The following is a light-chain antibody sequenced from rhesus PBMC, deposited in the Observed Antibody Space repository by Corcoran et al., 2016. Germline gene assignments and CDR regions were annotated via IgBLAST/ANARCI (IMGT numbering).Light chain of an antibody. V-gene: IGLV2-32*02. Sequence: QAALTQPRSVSGSPGQSVTISCTGTSSDIGGYKYVSWYQQHPGTAPKLMIYEVSKRPSGVSDRFSGSKSGNTASLTISGLQAEDEADYYCSSYAGSNTFIFGAGTRFTVL. CDR2: EVS. J-gene: IGLJ1*01. CDR1: SSDIGGYKY. CDR3: SSYAGSNTFI.